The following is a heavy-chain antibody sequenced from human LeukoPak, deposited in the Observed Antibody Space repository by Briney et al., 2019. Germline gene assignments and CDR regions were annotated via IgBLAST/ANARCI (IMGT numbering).Heavy chain of an antibody. CDR2: MNPNSGNT. Sequence: ASVKVSCKASGYTFTSYDINWVRQATGQGLEWMGWMNPNSGNTGYAQKFQGRVTMTRNTSISTAYMELSSLRSEDTAVYYCARVGYSSGWYEGRNWFDPWGQGTLVTVSS. V-gene: IGHV1-8*01. CDR3: ARVGYSSGWYEGRNWFDP. CDR1: GYTFTSYD. J-gene: IGHJ5*02. D-gene: IGHD6-19*01.